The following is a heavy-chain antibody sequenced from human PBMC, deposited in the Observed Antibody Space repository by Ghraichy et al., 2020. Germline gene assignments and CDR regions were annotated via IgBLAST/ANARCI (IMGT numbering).Heavy chain of an antibody. D-gene: IGHD3-22*01. CDR1: GFTVSSNY. Sequence: GGSLRLSCAASGFTVSSNYMSWVRQAPGKGLEWVSVIYSGGSTYYADSVKGRFTISRDNSKNTLYLQMNSLRAEDTAVYYCASPLGDSSGFDIWGQGTMVTVSS. CDR3: ASPLGDSSGFDI. V-gene: IGHV3-53*01. CDR2: IYSGGST. J-gene: IGHJ3*02.